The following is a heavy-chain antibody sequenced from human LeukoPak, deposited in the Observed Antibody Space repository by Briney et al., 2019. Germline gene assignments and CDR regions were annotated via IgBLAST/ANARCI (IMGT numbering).Heavy chain of an antibody. CDR3: ARQEKSPPLELTDYSGVYWFDP. D-gene: IGHD1-7*01. Sequence: ASVKVSCKASGYTFTGYYMHWVRQAPGQGLEWMGRIIPILGIANYAQKFQGRVTITADKSTSTAYMELSSLRSEDTAVYYCARQEKSPPLELTDYSGVYWFDPWGQGTLVTVSS. CDR1: GYTFTGYY. CDR2: IIPILGIA. V-gene: IGHV1-69*02. J-gene: IGHJ5*02.